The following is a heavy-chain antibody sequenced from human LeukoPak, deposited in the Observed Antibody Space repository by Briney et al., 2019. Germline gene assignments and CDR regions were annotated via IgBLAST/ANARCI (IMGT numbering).Heavy chain of an antibody. CDR1: GFTFSSYA. D-gene: IGHD4-11*01. J-gene: IGHJ6*03. Sequence: GGSLRLSCAASGFTFSSYAMSWVRQAPGQGLEWVSAISGSGSGGTIRYADSGKGGFTISRDNSKTTLYLQMHSLRAEDTAVYYCAKSSDYTYYYYMDVWGKGTTVTVSS. CDR2: ISGSGSGGTI. CDR3: AKSSDYTYYYYMDV. V-gene: IGHV3-23*01.